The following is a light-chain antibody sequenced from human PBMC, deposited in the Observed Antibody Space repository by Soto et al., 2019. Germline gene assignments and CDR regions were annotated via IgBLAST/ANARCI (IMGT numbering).Light chain of an antibody. CDR2: AAS. CDR1: QRISTY. J-gene: IGKJ1*01. CDR3: QQCYSSPRT. Sequence: DIQMTQSPSTLSAGVGDRVTITCRASQRISTYLNWYQQKPVKAPTLLIYAASSLQSVVPSRFSGGGSGTDFTLTINTLQPDDFATYFCQQCYSSPRTFGQGTKVEIK. V-gene: IGKV1-39*01.